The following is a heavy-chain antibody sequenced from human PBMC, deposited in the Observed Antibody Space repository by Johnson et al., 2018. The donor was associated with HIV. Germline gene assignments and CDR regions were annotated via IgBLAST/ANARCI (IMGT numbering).Heavy chain of an antibody. J-gene: IGHJ3*02. CDR1: GFTFSDYY. V-gene: IGHV3-11*04. CDR3: ARDWGPDSSSWYGI. CDR2: ISSSGSTV. Sequence: VQLVESGGGLVKPGGSLRLSCAASGFTFSDYYMSWIRQAPGKGLAWVSYISSSGSTVYYADSVKGRFTISRDNAKNNLYLQMNSLRVEDTAIYYCARDWGPDSSSWYGIWGQGTMVTVSS. D-gene: IGHD6-13*01.